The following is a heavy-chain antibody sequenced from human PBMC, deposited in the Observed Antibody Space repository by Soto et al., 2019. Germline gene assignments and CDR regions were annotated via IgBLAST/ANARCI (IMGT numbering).Heavy chain of an antibody. D-gene: IGHD6-19*01. CDR1: GFTFSSYS. CDR2: ISSSSSYI. J-gene: IGHJ3*02. CDR3: ASRSIAVAGHDAFDI. Sequence: EVQLVESGGGLVKPGGSLRLSCAASGFTFSSYSMNWVRQAPGKGLEWVSSISSSSSYIYYADSVKGRFTIFRDNAKNSLYLQMNSLRAEDTAVYYCASRSIAVAGHDAFDIWGQGTMVTVSS. V-gene: IGHV3-21*01.